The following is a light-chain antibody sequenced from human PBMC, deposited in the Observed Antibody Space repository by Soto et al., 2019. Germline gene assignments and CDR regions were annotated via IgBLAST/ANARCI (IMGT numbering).Light chain of an antibody. J-gene: IGKJ5*01. CDR3: QQYSKWPIT. CDR2: DAS. CDR1: QSVSSY. V-gene: IGKV3-11*01. Sequence: IVLTQSPATLSLSPGERATLSCRASQSVSSYLAWYQQKPGQAPRLLIYDASNRATGIPARFSGSGSGTDFTLTISSLEPEDFAVYYCQQYSKWPITFGQGTRLEIK.